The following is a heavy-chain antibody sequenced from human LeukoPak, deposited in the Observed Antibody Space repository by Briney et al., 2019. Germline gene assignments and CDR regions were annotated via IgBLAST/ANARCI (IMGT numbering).Heavy chain of an antibody. CDR1: GFTSDDYA. J-gene: IGHJ3*02. V-gene: IGHV3-9*02. D-gene: IGHD1-26*01. CDR2: ISWNSGSI. Sequence: PGGSLRLSCAASGFTSDDYAMHWVRQAPGKGLEWVSGISWNSGSIGYADSVKGRFTISRDNAKNSLYLQMNSLRAEDVALYYCAKDTKPLPWRESAFDIWGQGTMVTVSS. CDR3: AKDTKPLPWRESAFDI.